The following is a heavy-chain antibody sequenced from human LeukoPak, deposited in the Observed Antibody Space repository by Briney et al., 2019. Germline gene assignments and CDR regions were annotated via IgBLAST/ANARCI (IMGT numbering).Heavy chain of an antibody. CDR1: GFTVSSNY. D-gene: IGHD3-22*01. CDR3: ARGRTYYYDSSGPPLPYSFDY. J-gene: IGHJ4*02. Sequence: GGSLRLSCAASGFTVSSNYMSWVREAPGEGLEWGSGIYSGGSTSYADCVKGRFTISRDNSMNTLYLRMNSLRAEDTAVYYCARGRTYYYDSSGPPLPYSFDYWGQGTLVTVSS. CDR2: IYSGGST. V-gene: IGHV3-53*01.